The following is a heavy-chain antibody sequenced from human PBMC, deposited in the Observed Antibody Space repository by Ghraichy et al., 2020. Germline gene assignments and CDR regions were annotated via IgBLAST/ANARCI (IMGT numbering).Heavy chain of an antibody. D-gene: IGHD3-22*01. CDR1: GGSFSGYY. CDR2: INHSGST. J-gene: IGHJ4*02. V-gene: IGHV4-34*01. CDR3: ARGRYYDSSGGPTAFDY. Sequence: SETLSLTCAVYGGSFSGYYWSWIRQPPGKGLEWIGEINHSGSTNYNPSLKSRVTISVDTSKNQFSLKLSSVTAADTAVYYCARGRYYDSSGGPTAFDYWGQGTLVTVSS.